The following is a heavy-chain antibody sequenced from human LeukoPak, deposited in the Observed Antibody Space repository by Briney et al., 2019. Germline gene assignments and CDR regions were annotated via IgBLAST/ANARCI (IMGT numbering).Heavy chain of an antibody. Sequence: GGSLRLSCAASGFTVSSNYMSWVRQAPGKGLEWVSSISSSSYIYYADSVRGRFTISRDNAKNSLYLQVSGLRAEDTAVYYCARVGYYDILTGYNGDAFDIWGQGTMVTVSS. D-gene: IGHD3-9*01. CDR1: GFTVSSNY. V-gene: IGHV3-69-1*01. CDR3: ARVGYYDILTGYNGDAFDI. J-gene: IGHJ3*02. CDR2: ISSSSYI.